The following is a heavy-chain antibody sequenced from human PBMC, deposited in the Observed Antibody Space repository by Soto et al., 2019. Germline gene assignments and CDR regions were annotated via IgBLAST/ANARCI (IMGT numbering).Heavy chain of an antibody. CDR3: ARDREYSGFYYGMDV. V-gene: IGHV3-30-3*01. D-gene: IGHD5-12*01. J-gene: IGHJ6*02. Sequence: GGSLRLSCEASGFTFSRNAMHWVRQAPGKGLEWVAVISFDGNNQYYTDSVKGRFTISRDNSKNTLDLQMNSLRREDTAVYYCARDREYSGFYYGMDVWGQGTTVTVSS. CDR2: ISFDGNNQ. CDR1: GFTFSRNA.